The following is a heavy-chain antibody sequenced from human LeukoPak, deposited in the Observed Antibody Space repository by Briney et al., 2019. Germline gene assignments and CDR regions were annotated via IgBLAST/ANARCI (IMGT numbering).Heavy chain of an antibody. CDR3: ARAKFRMVRGVITYFDY. J-gene: IGHJ4*02. Sequence: SETLSLTCTVSGGSISSYYWSWIRQPAGKGLEWIGRIYTSGSTNYNPSLKSRVTMSVDTSKNQFSLKLSSVTAADTAVYYCARAKFRMVRGVITYFDYWGQGTLVTVSS. CDR1: GGSISSYY. D-gene: IGHD3-10*01. CDR2: IYTSGST. V-gene: IGHV4-4*07.